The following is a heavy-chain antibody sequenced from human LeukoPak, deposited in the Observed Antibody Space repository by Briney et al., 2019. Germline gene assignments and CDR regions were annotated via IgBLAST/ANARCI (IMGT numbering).Heavy chain of an antibody. Sequence: SETLSLTCAVSGYSISSGYYWGWIRQPPGKGLEWIGSIYHSGSTYYNPSLKSRVTTSVDTSKNQFSLKLSSVTAADTAVYYCARHSGYVTAYYYYYMDVWGKGTTVTVSS. CDR1: GYSISSGYY. D-gene: IGHD5-12*01. J-gene: IGHJ6*03. CDR2: IYHSGST. CDR3: ARHSGYVTAYYYYYMDV. V-gene: IGHV4-38-2*01.